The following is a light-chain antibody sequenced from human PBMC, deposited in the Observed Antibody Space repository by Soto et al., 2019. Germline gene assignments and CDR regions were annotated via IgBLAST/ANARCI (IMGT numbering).Light chain of an antibody. CDR3: QQYGSSPQT. V-gene: IGKV3-20*01. CDR2: GAS. Sequence: EIVLTQSPGTLSLSPGERATLSCRASQSVSSSYLAWYQQKPGQAPGLLIYGASSRATGIPDRFSGSGSGTDFTLTISRLEPEDFAVYYCQQYGSSPQTFGQGTKVDIK. CDR1: QSVSSSY. J-gene: IGKJ1*01.